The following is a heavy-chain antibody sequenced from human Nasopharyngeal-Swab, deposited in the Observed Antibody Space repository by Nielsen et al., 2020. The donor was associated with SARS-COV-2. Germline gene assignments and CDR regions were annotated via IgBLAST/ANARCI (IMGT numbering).Heavy chain of an antibody. CDR1: GYTFTSYY. D-gene: IGHD2-2*01. CDR3: ARDLVVVPAAMGLDY. CDR2: INPSGGST. V-gene: IGHV1-46*01. Sequence: ASVKVSCKASGYTFTSYYMYWVRQAPGQGLEWMGIINPSGGSTSYAQKFQGRVTMTRDTSTSTVYMELSSLRSEDTAVYYCARDLVVVPAAMGLDYWGQGTLVTVSS. J-gene: IGHJ4*02.